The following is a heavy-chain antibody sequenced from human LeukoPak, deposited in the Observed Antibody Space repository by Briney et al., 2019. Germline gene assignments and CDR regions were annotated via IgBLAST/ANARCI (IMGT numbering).Heavy chain of an antibody. D-gene: IGHD3-22*01. CDR3: AREKDENYESSGYVDY. J-gene: IGHJ4*02. Sequence: SAETLSLTCTVSGYSISSGYYWGWIRQPPGKGLEWIGNIYHSGSTYYNPSLKSRAAISVDTSKNQFSLKLSSVTAADTAVYYCAREKDENYESSGYVDYWGQGTLVTVSS. CDR2: IYHSGST. V-gene: IGHV4-38-2*02. CDR1: GYSISSGYY.